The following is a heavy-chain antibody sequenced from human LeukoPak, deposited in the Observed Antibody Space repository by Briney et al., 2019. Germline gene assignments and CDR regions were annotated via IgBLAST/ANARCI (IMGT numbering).Heavy chain of an antibody. CDR1: GGSISSYY. J-gene: IGHJ6*03. Sequence: SETLSLTCTVSGGSISSYYWSWIRQPPGKGLEWIGYIYYSGSTNYNPSLKSRVTISVDTSKNQFSLKLSSVTAADTAVYYCASRDYYDFRGDGLYYYYMDVRGKGTTVTVSS. CDR2: IYYSGST. V-gene: IGHV4-59*01. CDR3: ASRDYYDFRGDGLYYYYMDV. D-gene: IGHD3-22*01.